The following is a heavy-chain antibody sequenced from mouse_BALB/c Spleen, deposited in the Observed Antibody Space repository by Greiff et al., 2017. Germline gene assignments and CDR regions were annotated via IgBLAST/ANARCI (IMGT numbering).Heavy chain of an antibody. Sequence: VKLEESGPGLVAPSQSLSITCTVSGFSLTSYGVHWVRQPPGKGLEWLGVIWAGGSTNYNSALMSRLSISKDNSKSQVFLKMNSLQTDDTAMYYCARDRGYYPAWFAYWGQGTLVTVSA. CDR2: IWAGGST. D-gene: IGHD3-1*01. CDR1: GFSLTSYG. CDR3: ARDRGYYPAWFAY. V-gene: IGHV2-9*02. J-gene: IGHJ3*01.